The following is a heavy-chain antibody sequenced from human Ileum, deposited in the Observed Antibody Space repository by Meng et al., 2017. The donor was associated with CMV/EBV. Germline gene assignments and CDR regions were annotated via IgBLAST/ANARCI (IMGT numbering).Heavy chain of an antibody. Sequence: HVPRLVADPLKPSETLSLVCAVNSSAFRDYYWTWIRQSPGKGLEWIGEINNRGSTNYNPSLKSRVTISIDTSRNQFSLKLTSMTAADTAVYYCARASPQRRFLSYWGQGTLVTVSS. CDR1: SSAFRDYY. CDR3: ARASPQRRFLSY. D-gene: IGHD3-3*01. J-gene: IGHJ4*02. V-gene: IGHV4-34*01. CDR2: INNRGST.